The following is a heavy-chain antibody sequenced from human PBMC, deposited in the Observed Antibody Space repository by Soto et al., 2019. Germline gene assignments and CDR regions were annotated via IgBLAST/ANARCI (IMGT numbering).Heavy chain of an antibody. D-gene: IGHD2-15*01. CDR3: ARDIVVVVADRDYYGMDG. CDR2: IIPIFGTA. Sequence: SVKVSCKASGGTFSSYAISWVRQAPGQGLEWMGGIIPIFGTANYAQKFQGRVTITADESTSTAYMELSSLRSEDTAVYYCARDIVVVVADRDYYGMDGWGQGTTVTVSS. V-gene: IGHV1-69*13. J-gene: IGHJ6*02. CDR1: GGTFSSYA.